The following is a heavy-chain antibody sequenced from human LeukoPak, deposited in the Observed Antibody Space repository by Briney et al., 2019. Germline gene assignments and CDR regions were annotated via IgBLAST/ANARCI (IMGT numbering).Heavy chain of an antibody. Sequence: GGSLRLSCAASGFTFTTYWMSWVRQAPGKGLEWVANINQDGSEKYYVDSMKGRFTISRYNTKNSLYLQMNCLRAEDTAVYYCARDKIVGATTGSYFDLWGRGTLVTVSS. CDR3: ARDKIVGATTGSYFDL. CDR2: INQDGSEK. CDR1: GFTFTTYW. V-gene: IGHV3-7*01. D-gene: IGHD1-26*01. J-gene: IGHJ2*01.